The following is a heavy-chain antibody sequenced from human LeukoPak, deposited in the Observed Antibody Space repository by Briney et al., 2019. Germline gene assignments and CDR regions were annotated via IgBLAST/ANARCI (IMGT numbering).Heavy chain of an antibody. Sequence: SVKVSCKASGGTFSIYAISWVRQAPGQGLEWMGRIIPIFGIANYAQKFQGRVTITADKSTSTAYMELSSLRSEDTAVYYCARRDYGGSNDYWGQGTLVTVSS. CDR1: GGTFSIYA. J-gene: IGHJ4*02. CDR3: ARRDYGGSNDY. D-gene: IGHD4-23*01. V-gene: IGHV1-69*04. CDR2: IIPIFGIA.